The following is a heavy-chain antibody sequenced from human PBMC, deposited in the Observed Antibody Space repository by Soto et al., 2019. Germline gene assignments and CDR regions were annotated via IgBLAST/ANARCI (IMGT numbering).Heavy chain of an antibody. V-gene: IGHV6-1*01. J-gene: IGHJ4*02. CDR2: TYYRSKWYN. CDR1: GDSVSSNSAA. D-gene: IGHD6-6*01. CDR3: ARVGGDRVEYSSSLAFDY. Sequence: QVQLQQSGPGLVKPSQTLSLTCAISGDSVSSNSAAWNWIRQSPSRGLEWLGRTYYRSKWYNDYAVSVKSRITINPDTSKNQFSLQLNSVTPEDTAVYYCARVGGDRVEYSSSLAFDYWGQGTLVTVSS.